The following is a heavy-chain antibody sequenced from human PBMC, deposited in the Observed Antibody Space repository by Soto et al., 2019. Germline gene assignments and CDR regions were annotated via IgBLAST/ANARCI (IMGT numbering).Heavy chain of an antibody. CDR3: ARDRCTNGVCYAPSDY. D-gene: IGHD2-8*01. Sequence: GGSLRLSCATAGFTFSTYAMHWVRQAPGKGLEYVSAISSNGRSTYYANSVKGRFTISRDNSKNTLYLQMDSLRAEDMAVYYCARDRCTNGVCYAPSDYWGQGTLVTVSS. J-gene: IGHJ4*02. V-gene: IGHV3-64*01. CDR1: GFTFSTYA. CDR2: ISSNGRST.